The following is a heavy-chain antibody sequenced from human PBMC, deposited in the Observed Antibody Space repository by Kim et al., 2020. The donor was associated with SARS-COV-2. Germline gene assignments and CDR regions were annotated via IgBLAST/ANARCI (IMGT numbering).Heavy chain of an antibody. Sequence: GSTYYNPSLKSRVTISVDTSKNRFSLKLSSVTAADTAVYYCARDRSGSFDYWGQGTLVTVSS. CDR2: GST. CDR3: ARDRSGSFDY. J-gene: IGHJ4*02. V-gene: IGHV4-31*02. D-gene: IGHD3-10*01.